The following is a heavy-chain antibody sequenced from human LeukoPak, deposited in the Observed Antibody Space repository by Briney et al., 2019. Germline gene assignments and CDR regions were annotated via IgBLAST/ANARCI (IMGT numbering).Heavy chain of an antibody. CDR1: GFTFSTYS. CDR2: ISGSSSSSDGGAK. CDR3: AREGAYYGRNFDY. Sequence: PGGSLRLSCTASGFTFSTYSMNCVRQAPGRGLEWVSYISGSSSSSDGGAKQYADSVKGRFTISRDNDKNSLYLQMNSLRDEDTAVFYCAREGAYYGRNFDYWGQGTLVTVSS. V-gene: IGHV3-48*02. D-gene: IGHD3-22*01. J-gene: IGHJ4*02.